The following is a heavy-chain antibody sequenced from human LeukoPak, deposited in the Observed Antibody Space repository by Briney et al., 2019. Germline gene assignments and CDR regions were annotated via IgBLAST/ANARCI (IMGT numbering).Heavy chain of an antibody. J-gene: IGHJ3*02. CDR1: GYTFTSYD. V-gene: IGHV1-8*01. CDR2: MNPNSGNT. D-gene: IGHD3-22*01. Sequence: ASVKVSCKASGYTFTSYDINWVRQATGQGLEWMGWMNPNSGNTGYAQKFQGRVTMTRNTSISTAYMELSSLRSEDTAVYYCARAGYYDSSGYREAFDIWGQGTMVTVSS. CDR3: ARAGYYDSSGYREAFDI.